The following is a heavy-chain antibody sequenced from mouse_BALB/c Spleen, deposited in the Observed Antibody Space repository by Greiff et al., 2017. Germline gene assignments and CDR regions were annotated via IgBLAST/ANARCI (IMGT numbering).Heavy chain of an antibody. CDR1: GYTFTSYW. D-gene: IGHD2-4*01. J-gene: IGHJ4*01. CDR2: IYPGSGST. CDR3: RKEEGMITAWAMDY. Sequence: LQQPGSELVRPGASVKLSCKASGYTFTSYWMHWVKQRPGQGLEWIGNIYPGSGSTNYDEKFKSKGTLTVDTSSSTAYMHLSSLTSEDSAVYYCRKEEGMITAWAMDYWGQGTSVTVAS. V-gene: IGHV1S22*01.